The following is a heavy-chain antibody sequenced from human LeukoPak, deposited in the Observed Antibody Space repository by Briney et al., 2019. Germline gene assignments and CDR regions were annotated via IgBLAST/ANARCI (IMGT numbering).Heavy chain of an antibody. CDR1: GFTFRSNA. CDR2: ISYDGSNK. J-gene: IGHJ4*02. Sequence: PGRSLRLSCAASGFTFRSNAMHWVRQAPGKGLEWVAFISYDGSNKYYADSVKGRFTISRDNSKNTLYLQINRLRVEDTAVYYCARDKIYDFWSGHNFDYWGQGTLVTVSS. CDR3: ARDKIYDFWSGHNFDY. D-gene: IGHD3-3*01. V-gene: IGHV3-30*03.